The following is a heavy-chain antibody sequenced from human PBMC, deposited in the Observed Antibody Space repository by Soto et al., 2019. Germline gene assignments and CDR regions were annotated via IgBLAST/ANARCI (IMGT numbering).Heavy chain of an antibody. D-gene: IGHD3-3*01. J-gene: IGHJ4*02. V-gene: IGHV3-9*01. CDR3: AKDRREWFQGPAYFDY. Sequence: EVQLVESGGGLVQPGRSLRLSCAASGFTFDDYAMHWVRQAPGKGLEWVSGISWNSGSIGYADSVKGRFTISRDNAKNSLYLQMNSLRAEDTALYYCAKDRREWFQGPAYFDYWGQGTLVTVSS. CDR2: ISWNSGSI. CDR1: GFTFDDYA.